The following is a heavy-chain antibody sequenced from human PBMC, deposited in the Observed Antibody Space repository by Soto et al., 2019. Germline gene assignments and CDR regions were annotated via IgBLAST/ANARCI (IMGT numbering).Heavy chain of an antibody. CDR3: AGVSGVIVPYYYYYMDV. CDR2: IWYDGSNK. CDR1: GFTFSSYG. J-gene: IGHJ6*03. D-gene: IGHD3-16*02. Sequence: GGSLRLSCAASGFTFSSYGMHSVRQAPGKGLEWVAVIWYDGSNKYYADSVKGRFTISRDNSKNTLYLQMNSLRAEDTAVYYCAGVSGVIVPYYYYYMDVWGKGTTVTVSS. V-gene: IGHV3-33*01.